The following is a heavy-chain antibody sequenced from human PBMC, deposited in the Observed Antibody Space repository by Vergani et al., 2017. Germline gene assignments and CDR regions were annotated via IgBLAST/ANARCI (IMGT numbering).Heavy chain of an antibody. Sequence: EVQLVTSGGGLVQPGGSLRLSCAASGFVFDEYALHWVRQSPGKGLEWVSGISWNRGKIAYADSVKGRFTISRDNAKNSLYRQMNSLRAEATALYYCARGGRIAVAGSFDYWGQGTLVTVSS. CDR3: ARGGRIAVAGSFDY. D-gene: IGHD6-19*01. V-gene: IGHV3-9*01. J-gene: IGHJ4*02. CDR1: GFVFDEYA. CDR2: ISWNRGKI.